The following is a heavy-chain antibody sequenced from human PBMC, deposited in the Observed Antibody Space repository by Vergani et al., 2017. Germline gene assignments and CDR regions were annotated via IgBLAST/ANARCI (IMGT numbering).Heavy chain of an antibody. CDR3: ARGSRAEGGSGPDK. CDR2: IFSSGTT. CDR1: GGSVRTSIGYY. Sequence: QVQLQASGPGLVKPSQTLSLSCTVSGGSVRTSIGYYWTWIRQPAGKTLEWIGEIFSSGTTNYNPSFKNRVTMSVDTAKNQFSLKLNSVTAADTAVYYCARGSRAEGGSGPDKWGQGTLVTVSS. D-gene: IGHD6-13*01. J-gene: IGHJ4*02. V-gene: IGHV4-61*02.